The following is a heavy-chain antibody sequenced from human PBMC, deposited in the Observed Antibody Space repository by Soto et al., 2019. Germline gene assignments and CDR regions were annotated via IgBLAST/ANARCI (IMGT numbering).Heavy chain of an antibody. J-gene: IGHJ4*02. D-gene: IGHD3-10*01. CDR2: IWYDGSNK. CDR3: ARSPRGVVPLVDY. Sequence: GGSLRLSCAASGFTFSSYGVHWVRQAPGKGLEWVAVIWYDGSNKYYADSVKGRFTISRDNSKNTLYLQMNSLRAEDTAVYYCARSPRGVVPLVDYWGQGTLVTVSS. V-gene: IGHV3-33*01. CDR1: GFTFSSYG.